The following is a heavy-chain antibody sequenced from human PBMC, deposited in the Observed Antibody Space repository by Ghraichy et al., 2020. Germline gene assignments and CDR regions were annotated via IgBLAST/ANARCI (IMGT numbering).Heavy chain of an antibody. Sequence: ASVKVSCKASGYTFTGYYMHWVRQAPGQGLEWMGRINPNSGGTNYAQKFQGRVTMTRDTSISTAYMELSRLRSDDTAVYYCARSVLRFLSVWFDPWGQGTLVTVSA. CDR3: ARSVLRFLSVWFDP. CDR2: INPNSGGT. J-gene: IGHJ5*02. D-gene: IGHD3-3*01. V-gene: IGHV1-2*06. CDR1: GYTFTGYY.